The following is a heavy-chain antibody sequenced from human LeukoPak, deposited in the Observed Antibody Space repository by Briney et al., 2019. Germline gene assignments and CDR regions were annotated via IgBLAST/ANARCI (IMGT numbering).Heavy chain of an antibody. D-gene: IGHD2-2*01. Sequence: PGGSLRLSCAASGFTFSSYSMNWVRQAPGKGLEWVSSISSSSSYIYYADSVKGRFTISRDNAKNSLYLQMNSLRAEDTAVYYCARVANPNRIVVVPAAPDYWGQGTLVTVSS. CDR1: GFTFSSYS. J-gene: IGHJ4*02. CDR3: ARVANPNRIVVVPAAPDY. CDR2: ISSSSSYI. V-gene: IGHV3-21*01.